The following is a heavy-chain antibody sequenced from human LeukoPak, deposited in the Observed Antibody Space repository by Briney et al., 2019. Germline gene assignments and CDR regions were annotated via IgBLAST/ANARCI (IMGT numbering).Heavy chain of an antibody. J-gene: IGHJ4*02. CDR3: AAAFDY. V-gene: IGHV4-59*04. CDR2: MYHSGST. D-gene: IGHD6-25*01. Sequence: GSLRLSCAASGFIISSTYMNWLRQPPGKGLEWIGNMYHSGSTYYNPSLESRVTISLDTSKNQFSLKLSSVTAADTAVYYCAAAFDYWGQGTLVTVSS. CDR1: GFIISSTY.